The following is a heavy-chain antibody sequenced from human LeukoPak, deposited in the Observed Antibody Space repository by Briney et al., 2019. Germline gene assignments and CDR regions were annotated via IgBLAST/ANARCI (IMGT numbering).Heavy chain of an antibody. CDR3: ARGSYYYDSSGYYHGYFDY. Sequence: SVTLSLTCTVSGGSISSYYWSWIRQPPGKGLEWIRYIYYSGSTNYNPSLKSRVAISVDTSKNQFSLKLSSVTAADTAVYYCARGSYYYDSSGYYHGYFDYWGQGTLVTVSS. CDR2: IYYSGST. D-gene: IGHD3-22*01. J-gene: IGHJ4*02. CDR1: GGSISSYY. V-gene: IGHV4-59*01.